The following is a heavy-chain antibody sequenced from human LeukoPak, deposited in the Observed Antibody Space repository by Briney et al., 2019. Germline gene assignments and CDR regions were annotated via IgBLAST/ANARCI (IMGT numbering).Heavy chain of an antibody. CDR2: IWFDGSNQ. D-gene: IGHD3-10*01. V-gene: IGHV3-33*01. CDR3: ARASEIIADF. Sequence: GRSLRLSCVASGFTFNKYGMHWVRQAPGKGLEWVAVIWFDGSNQFYADSVKGRFTISRDNSKNTLYLQMNSLRAEDTAVYYRARASEIIADFWGQGTLVTVSS. CDR1: GFTFNKYG. J-gene: IGHJ4*02.